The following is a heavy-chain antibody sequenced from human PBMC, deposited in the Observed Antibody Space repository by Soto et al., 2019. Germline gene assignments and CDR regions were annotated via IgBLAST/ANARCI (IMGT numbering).Heavy chain of an antibody. V-gene: IGHV3-21*01. J-gene: IGHJ3*02. Sequence: EVQVVESGGGLVKPGGSLRLSCAASGFSFSSYSLNWFRQAPGKGLEWVSSISGTSTDIYYTDLVKGRFTISRDNVKNSLYLQMNSLRAEDTAVYYCARESDPAKAFDIWGLGTMVTVSS. CDR2: ISGTSTDI. CDR3: ARESDPAKAFDI. CDR1: GFSFSSYS.